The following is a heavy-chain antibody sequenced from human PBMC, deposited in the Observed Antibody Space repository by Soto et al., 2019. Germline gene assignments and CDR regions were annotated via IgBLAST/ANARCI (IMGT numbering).Heavy chain of an antibody. CDR3: ARRTVNIQTFDSGLKTRCFEY. CDR2: IYYSVST. Sequence: SETLSLTCAVSRHSMSSSDYHWGWIRQPPGKGLERIGSIYYSVSTYYNPSLQSRAAISVDTSNTHSSLKLKSVTAANTAIHSSARRTVNIQTFDSGLKTRCFEYWGRGATVTVSS. J-gene: IGHJ4*02. CDR1: RHSMSSSDYH. V-gene: IGHV4-39*02. D-gene: IGHD3-9*01.